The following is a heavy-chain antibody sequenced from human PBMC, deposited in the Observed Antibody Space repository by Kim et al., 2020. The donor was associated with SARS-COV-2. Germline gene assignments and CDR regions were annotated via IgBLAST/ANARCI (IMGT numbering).Heavy chain of an antibody. CDR3: ARATASGYDSRERWFDP. CDR1: GGSFSGYY. Sequence: SETLSLTCAVYGGSFSGYYWSWIRQPPGKGLEWIGEINHSGSTNYNPSLKSRVTISVDTSKNQFSLKLRSVTAADTAVYYDARATASGYDSRERWFDPWG. CDR2: INHSGST. D-gene: IGHD5-12*01. V-gene: IGHV4-34*01. J-gene: IGHJ5*02.